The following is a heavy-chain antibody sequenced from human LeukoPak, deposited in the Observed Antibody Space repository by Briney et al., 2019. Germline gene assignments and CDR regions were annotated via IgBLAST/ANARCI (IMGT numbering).Heavy chain of an antibody. Sequence: GGSLRLSCVASGFTFSSDAMTWVRQAPGKGLEWVAGIIGGSGASTYYADSAKGRFTVSRDNSRNTVYLQMNRLRAEDTALYYCANPDSSGFYFSIRFDFWGQGTLVTVSS. J-gene: IGHJ4*02. CDR3: ANPDSSGFYFSIRFDF. V-gene: IGHV3-23*01. CDR1: GFTFSSDA. CDR2: IIGGSGAST. D-gene: IGHD3-22*01.